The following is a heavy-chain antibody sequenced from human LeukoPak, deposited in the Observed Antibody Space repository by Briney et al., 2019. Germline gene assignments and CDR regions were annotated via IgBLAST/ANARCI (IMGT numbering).Heavy chain of an antibody. J-gene: IGHJ4*02. V-gene: IGHV4-59*01. CDR2: IYYSGST. Sequence: SETLSLACTVSGGSISSYYWSWIRQPPGKGLEWIGYIYYSGSTNYNPSLKSRVTISVDTSKNQFSLKLSSVTAADTAVYYCARVISAVPYYFDYWGQGTLVTVSS. CDR1: GGSISSYY. CDR3: ARVISAVPYYFDY. D-gene: IGHD2-21*01.